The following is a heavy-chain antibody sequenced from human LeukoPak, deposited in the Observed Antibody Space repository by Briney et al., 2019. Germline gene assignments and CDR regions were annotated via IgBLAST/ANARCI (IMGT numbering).Heavy chain of an antibody. CDR3: ARHVTTGSVFDAFDI. J-gene: IGHJ3*02. CDR2: IYPGDSDT. D-gene: IGHD4-17*01. CDR1: GYNFTTNW. Sequence: PGESLKISCKGSGYNFTTNWIGWVRQMPGKGLGWVGSIYPGDSDTRYSPSFQGQVTMSADKSISTAYLQWSSLRASDTAMYYCARHVTTGSVFDAFDIWGQGTMVTVSS. V-gene: IGHV5-51*01.